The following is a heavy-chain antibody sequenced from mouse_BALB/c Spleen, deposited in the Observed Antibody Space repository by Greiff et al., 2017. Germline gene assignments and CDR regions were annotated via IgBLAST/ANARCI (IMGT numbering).Heavy chain of an antibody. CDR1: GYSFTGYN. Sequence: VQLKESGPELEKPGASVKISCKASGYSFTGYNMNWVKQSNGKSLEWIGNIDPYYGGTSYNQKFKGKATLTVDKSSSTAYMQLKSLTSEDSAVYYCARWRGSSALYAMDYWGQGTSVTVSS. D-gene: IGHD3-1*01. J-gene: IGHJ4*01. CDR3: ARWRGSSALYAMDY. CDR2: IDPYYGGT. V-gene: IGHV1-39*01.